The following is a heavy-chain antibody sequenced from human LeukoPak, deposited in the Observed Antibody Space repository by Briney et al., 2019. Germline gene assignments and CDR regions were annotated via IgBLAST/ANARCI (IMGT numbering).Heavy chain of an antibody. Sequence: GGSLRLSCAASGFNFRTYAMTWVRQAPGKGLEWVSLISGSGGVINYAASVDGRFTISRDNAKNSLYLQMNSLRAEDTALYYCAKDIKVGRYYYGSGSYRNYYYYYGMDVWGQGTTVTVSS. CDR2: ISGSGGVI. V-gene: IGHV3-23*01. J-gene: IGHJ6*02. D-gene: IGHD3-10*01. CDR3: AKDIKVGRYYYGSGSYRNYYYYYGMDV. CDR1: GFNFRTYA.